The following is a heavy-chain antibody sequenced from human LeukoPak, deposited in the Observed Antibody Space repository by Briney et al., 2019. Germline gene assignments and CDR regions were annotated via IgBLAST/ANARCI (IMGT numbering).Heavy chain of an antibody. J-gene: IGHJ6*03. CDR3: ARDGNKEVVWGSYRWNYMDV. V-gene: IGHV4-59*01. CDR2: IYYSGST. D-gene: IGHD3-16*02. CDR1: GGSISSYY. Sequence: SETLSLTCTVSGGSISSYYWSWIRQPPGKGLEWIGYIYYSGSTNYNPSLKSRVTISVDTSKNQFSLKLSSVTAADTAVYYCARDGNKEVVWGSYRWNYMDVWGKGTTVTVSS.